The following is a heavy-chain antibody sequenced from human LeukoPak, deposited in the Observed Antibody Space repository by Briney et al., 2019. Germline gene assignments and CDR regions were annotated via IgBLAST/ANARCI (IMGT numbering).Heavy chain of an antibody. Sequence: SETLSLTCIVSGGSISSSIYYWAWVRQPPGKGLEWIGTVFYNGATQYSPSLRSRVTISIDTSTNQFSLNLKSVTAADTAVYYCARHAVYAGSGWAFDYWGQGTLVTVFS. CDR3: ARHAVYAGSGWAFDY. V-gene: IGHV4-39*01. CDR2: VFYNGAT. CDR1: GGSISSSIYY. D-gene: IGHD6-19*01. J-gene: IGHJ4*02.